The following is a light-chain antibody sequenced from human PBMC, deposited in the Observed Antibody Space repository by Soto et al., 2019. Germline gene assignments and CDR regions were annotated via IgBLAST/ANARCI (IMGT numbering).Light chain of an antibody. CDR1: QSVSSSY. CDR2: GAS. V-gene: IGKV3-20*01. CDR3: QQYGSSP. Sequence: EIVLRQSPGTLSLSPGERATLSCRASQSVSSSYLAWYQQKPGQAPRLLIDGASSRATGIPDRFSGSGSGTDFTLTISRLEPEDFAVYYCQQYGSSPFGGGTKVEIK. J-gene: IGKJ4*01.